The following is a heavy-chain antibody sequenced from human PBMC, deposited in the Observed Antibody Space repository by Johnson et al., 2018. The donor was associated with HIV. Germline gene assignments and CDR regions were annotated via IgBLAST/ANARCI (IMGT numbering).Heavy chain of an antibody. CDR1: GFTVSSNY. CDR2: IYSGGST. Sequence: MHLVESGGGLVQPGGSLRLSCAASGFTVSSNYMSWVRQAPGKGLEWVSVIYSGGSTYYADSVKGRFTISRDNSKNTLYLQMNSLRAEDTAVYYCARAGDYDAFDIWGQGTMVTVSS. J-gene: IGHJ3*02. D-gene: IGHD3-16*01. CDR3: ARAGDYDAFDI. V-gene: IGHV3-66*01.